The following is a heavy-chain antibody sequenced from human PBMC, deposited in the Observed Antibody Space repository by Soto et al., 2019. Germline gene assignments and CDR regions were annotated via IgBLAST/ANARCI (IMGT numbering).Heavy chain of an antibody. CDR1: GGSISSSNW. Sequence: SETLSLTCAVSGGSISSSNWWSWVRQPPGKGLEWIGEIYHSGSTNYNPSLKSRVTISEDKSKNQFSLKLSSVTAADTAVYYCARVVIIQRWFDPWGQGTLVTVSS. CDR3: ARVVIIQRWFDP. D-gene: IGHD3-3*01. J-gene: IGHJ5*02. V-gene: IGHV4-4*02. CDR2: IYHSGST.